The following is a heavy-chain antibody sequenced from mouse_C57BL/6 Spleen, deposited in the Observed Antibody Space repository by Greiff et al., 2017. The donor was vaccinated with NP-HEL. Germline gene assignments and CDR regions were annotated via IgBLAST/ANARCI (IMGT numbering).Heavy chain of an antibody. CDR2: FSDGGSSP. D-gene: IGHD3-2*02. J-gene: IGHJ3*01. Sequence: EVQGVESGGGLVKPGGSLKLSCAASGFTFSSYAMSWVRQTPEKRREWVAPFSDGGSSPSFPAHVKGRFTISRDNAKNNRYLQRSHLKSEDTAMYYCARAGELRLLSWFAYWGQGTLVTVSA. CDR3: ARAGELRLLSWFAY. CDR1: GFTFSSYA. V-gene: IGHV5-4*01.